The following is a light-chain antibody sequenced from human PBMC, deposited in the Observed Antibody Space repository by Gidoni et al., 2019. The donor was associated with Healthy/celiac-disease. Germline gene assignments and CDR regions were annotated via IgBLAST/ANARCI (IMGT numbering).Light chain of an antibody. CDR3: QQYYSTPRT. J-gene: IGKJ1*01. CDR2: WAS. Sequence: DIVMTQPPDSLAVSLGERATINCKSSQSVLYSSNNKNYLAWSQQKPGQPPKLLIYWASTRESGVPDRFSGSGSGTDFTLTISSLQAEDVAVYYCQQYYSTPRTFGQGTKVEIK. CDR1: QSVLYSSNNKNY. V-gene: IGKV4-1*01.